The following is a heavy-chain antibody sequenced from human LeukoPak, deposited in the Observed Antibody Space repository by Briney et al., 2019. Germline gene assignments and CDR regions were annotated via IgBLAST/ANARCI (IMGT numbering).Heavy chain of an antibody. CDR2: VDYIGVT. D-gene: IGHD2/OR15-2a*01. CDR1: GGSISSDTYY. V-gene: IGHV4-39*07. CDR3: AETQFLAPFDY. Sequence: SETLSLTCTVSGGSISSDTYYWGWIRQPPGKGLEWIGNVDYIGVTYSNPSLQSRVVISVDTSKNQFSLKLTSVTAADAAVYYCAETQFLAPFDYWGQGVLVIVSS. J-gene: IGHJ4*02.